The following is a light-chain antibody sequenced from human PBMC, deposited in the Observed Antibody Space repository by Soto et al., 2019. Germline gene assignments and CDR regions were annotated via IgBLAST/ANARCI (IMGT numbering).Light chain of an antibody. CDR1: QGISSY. CDR2: AAS. Sequence: AIRMTQSPSSFSASTGGRVTSTCRASQGISSYLAWYQQKPGKAPKLLIYAASTLQSGVPSRFSGSGSGTEFTLTISSLQPDDFATYYCQHYNSYPEAFGQGTKVDIK. V-gene: IGKV1-8*01. J-gene: IGKJ1*01. CDR3: QHYNSYPEA.